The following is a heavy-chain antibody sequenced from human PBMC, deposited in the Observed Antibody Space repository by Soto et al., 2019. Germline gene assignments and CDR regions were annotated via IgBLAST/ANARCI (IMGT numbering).Heavy chain of an antibody. J-gene: IGHJ4*02. CDR2: INPYNGNT. CDR3: ARDTAMALPDA. V-gene: IGHV1-18*01. Sequence: QVQLVQSGTEVKKPGASVKVSCKASGYTFTSYAISWVRQAPGQGLEWMGWINPYNGNTNYAQKLQGRVTMTTDTPTSTAYMELRSLRSDDTAVYYCARDTAMALPDAWGQGTLVTVSS. CDR1: GYTFTSYA. D-gene: IGHD5-18*01.